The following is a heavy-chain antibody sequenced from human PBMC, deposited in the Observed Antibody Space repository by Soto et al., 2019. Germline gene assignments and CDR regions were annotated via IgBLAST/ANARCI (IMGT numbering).Heavy chain of an antibody. J-gene: IGHJ6*02. CDR3: ARHGIIYSSSWYWGDYYYYYGMDV. V-gene: IGHV4-39*01. CDR1: GGSISSSSYY. CDR2: IYYSGST. D-gene: IGHD6-13*01. Sequence: NPSETLSLTCTVSGGSISSSSYYWGWIRQPPGKGLEWIGSIYYSGSTYYNPSLKSRVTISVDTSKNQFSLKLSSVTAADTAVYYCARHGIIYSSSWYWGDYYYYYGMDVWGQGTTVTVSS.